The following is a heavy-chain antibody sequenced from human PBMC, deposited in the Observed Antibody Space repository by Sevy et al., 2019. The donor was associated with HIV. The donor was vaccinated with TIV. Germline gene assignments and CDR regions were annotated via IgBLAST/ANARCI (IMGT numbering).Heavy chain of an antibody. J-gene: IGHJ4*02. Sequence: GGSLRLSCTASGFTFRTYAMSWVRQAPGKGLEWVSGKGLEWVSAISGSDGKKYADSVKGRFTISRENSKNTVYLQMNSLRAEDTAVYYCAKWGDHDFWSSYSYFDYWGQGALVTVSS. D-gene: IGHD3-3*01. CDR1: GFTFRTYA. V-gene: IGHV3-23*01. CDR2: ISGSDGK. CDR3: AKWGDHDFWSSYSYFDY.